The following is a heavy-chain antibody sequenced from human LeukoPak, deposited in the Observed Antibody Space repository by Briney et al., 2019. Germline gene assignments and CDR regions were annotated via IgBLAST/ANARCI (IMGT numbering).Heavy chain of an antibody. J-gene: IGHJ4*02. D-gene: IGHD1-26*01. Sequence: AGGSLRLSCVASGFTFEKYDMNWVRQAPGKGLEWLATIYGSGVSISYADSVKGRFTISRDNSNNTLYLQMNSLRAEDTAMYFCAKDLGWELPAEAYWGQGILVTVSS. CDR2: IYGSGVSI. V-gene: IGHV3-23*01. CDR1: GFTFEKYD. CDR3: AKDLGWELPAEAY.